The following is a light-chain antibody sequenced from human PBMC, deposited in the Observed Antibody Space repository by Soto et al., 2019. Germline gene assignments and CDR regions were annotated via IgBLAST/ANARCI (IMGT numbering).Light chain of an antibody. V-gene: IGKV1-5*03. CDR2: KAS. Sequence: DIQMTQSPSTLSASVGDRVTITCRASQSISSWLAWYQQKPGKAPKLLIYKASNLESGVPSRFSGSGSGTEFTLTISSLQPDDFATYYCQQHNDYPLTFGGGTKVEIK. CDR1: QSISSW. CDR3: QQHNDYPLT. J-gene: IGKJ4*01.